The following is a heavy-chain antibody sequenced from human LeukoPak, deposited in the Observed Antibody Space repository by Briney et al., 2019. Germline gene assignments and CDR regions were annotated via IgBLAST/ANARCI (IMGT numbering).Heavy chain of an antibody. Sequence: SVKVSCKTSGYTLTGYYIHWVRQARGQGLEWMGGIIPIFGTTNYVQKFQDRVTITADKSTSTAYMELSSLRSEDTAVYYCARVVGLTGYSSSWYSGYYYYMDVWGKGTTVTVSS. J-gene: IGHJ6*03. CDR3: ARVVGLTGYSSSWYSGYYYYMDV. D-gene: IGHD6-13*01. V-gene: IGHV1-69*06. CDR2: IIPIFGTT. CDR1: GYTLTGYY.